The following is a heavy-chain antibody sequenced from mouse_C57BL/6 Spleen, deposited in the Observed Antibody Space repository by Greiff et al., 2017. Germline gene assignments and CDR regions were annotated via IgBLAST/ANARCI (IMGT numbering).Heavy chain of an antibody. J-gene: IGHJ1*03. V-gene: IGHV1-81*01. CDR3: AREEDYYYGSDWDFDV. CDR2: IYPRSGNT. CDR1: GYTFTSYG. D-gene: IGHD1-1*01. Sequence: QVQLQQSGAELARPGASVKLSCKASGYTFTSYGISWVKQRTGQGLEWIGEIYPRSGNTYYNEKFKGKATLTADKSSSTAYMELRSLTSEDSAVYFCAREEDYYYGSDWDFDVWGTGTTVTVSS.